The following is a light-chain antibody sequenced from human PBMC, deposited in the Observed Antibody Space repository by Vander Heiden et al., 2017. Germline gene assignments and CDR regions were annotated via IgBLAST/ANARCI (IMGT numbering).Light chain of an antibody. CDR1: QSVSTW. CDR2: KAS. CDR3: QQYSTFSWT. J-gene: IGKJ1*01. V-gene: IGKV1-5*03. Sequence: DIQMTQSPSTLSPSLGDKVTITCRASQSVSTWLAWYQQKPGKAPKVLTYKASTLQSGVPLRFSGGGSGTEFTLTISSLQPDDFATYFCQQYSTFSWTFGQGAKVEI.